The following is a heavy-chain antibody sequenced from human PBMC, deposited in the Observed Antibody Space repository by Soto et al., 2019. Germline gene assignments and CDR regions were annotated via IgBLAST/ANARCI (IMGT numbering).Heavy chain of an antibody. Sequence: PSDALSLTSIVSGGSISKFYWGWIRQPPGDGLEWLGYMYNTGRTVYNPSFKCRVTISVDTSKNQFSLQLDSVTAADTAVYYCARDLWGYCGTDCYPLDVWGQGTLVTVSS. V-gene: IGHV4-59*01. J-gene: IGHJ4*02. CDR2: MYNTGRT. CDR1: GGSISKFY. CDR3: ARDLWGYCGTDCYPLDV. D-gene: IGHD2-21*02.